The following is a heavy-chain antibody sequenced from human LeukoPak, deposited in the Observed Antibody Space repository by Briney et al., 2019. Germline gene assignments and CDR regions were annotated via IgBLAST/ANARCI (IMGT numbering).Heavy chain of an antibody. D-gene: IGHD7-27*01. CDR3: ARRLGYYYGMDV. CDR1: GFTFSSYE. Sequence: QPGGSLRPSCAASGFTFSSYEMNWVRQAPGKGLGWVSYISSSGSTIYYAHSVQGRFTLSKDNAKNSLYLQMNSLSAEDTAVYYCARRLGYYYGMDVWGQGTTVTVSS. V-gene: IGHV3-48*03. J-gene: IGHJ6*02. CDR2: ISSSGSTI.